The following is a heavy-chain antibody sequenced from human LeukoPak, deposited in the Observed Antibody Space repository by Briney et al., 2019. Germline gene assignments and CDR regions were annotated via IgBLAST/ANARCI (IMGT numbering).Heavy chain of an antibody. J-gene: IGHJ4*02. CDR1: GFTFNTYA. Sequence: GGSLRLSCAASGFTFNTYAMSWVRQAPGKGLEWVSSITGSGGATYYADSVKGRFTISRDNSKNTLFLQMNSLRAEDTAVYYCAKDPRVGSRVATPCHWGQGTLVTVSS. CDR2: ITGSGGAT. V-gene: IGHV3-23*01. D-gene: IGHD5-24*01. CDR3: AKDPRVGSRVATPCH.